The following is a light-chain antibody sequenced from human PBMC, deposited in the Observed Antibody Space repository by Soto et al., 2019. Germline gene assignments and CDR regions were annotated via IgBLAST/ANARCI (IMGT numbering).Light chain of an antibody. J-gene: IGLJ1*01. CDR1: SSDVGAYIF. CDR3: VSFTTSRSYV. Sequence: QSALTQPGSVSGSPGQSITISCTGTSSDVGAYIFVSWYQQHPGKAPKLMIYDIINRPSGVSNRFSGSKSGNTASLTISGLQAEDEADYYCVSFTTSRSYVFGTGTQLTVL. V-gene: IGLV2-14*03. CDR2: DII.